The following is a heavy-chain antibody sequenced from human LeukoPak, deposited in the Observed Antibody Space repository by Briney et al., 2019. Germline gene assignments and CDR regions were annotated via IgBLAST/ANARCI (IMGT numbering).Heavy chain of an antibody. Sequence: GGSLRLSCAASGFTFSSYSMNWVRQAPGKGLEWVSSISSSSSYIYYADSVKGRFTISRDNAKNSLYLQMNSLRAEDTAVYYCARERAGIAARLLIDYWGQGTLVTVSS. D-gene: IGHD6-6*01. CDR3: ARERAGIAARLLIDY. V-gene: IGHV3-21*01. J-gene: IGHJ4*02. CDR2: ISSSSSYI. CDR1: GFTFSSYS.